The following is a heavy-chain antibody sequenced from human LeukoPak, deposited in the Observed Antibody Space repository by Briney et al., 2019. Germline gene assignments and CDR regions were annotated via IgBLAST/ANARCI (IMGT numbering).Heavy chain of an antibody. D-gene: IGHD2-2*01. CDR1: GGSFSGYY. CDR2: INHSGST. V-gene: IGHV4-34*01. CDR3: AISYCSSTSCYFPRKRGFDP. J-gene: IGHJ5*02. Sequence: SETLSLTCAVYGGSFSGYYWSWIRQPPGKGLEWIGEINHSGSTNYNPSLKSRVTISVDTSKNHFSLKLSSVTAADTAVYYCAISYCSSTSCYFPRKRGFDPWGQGTLVTVSS.